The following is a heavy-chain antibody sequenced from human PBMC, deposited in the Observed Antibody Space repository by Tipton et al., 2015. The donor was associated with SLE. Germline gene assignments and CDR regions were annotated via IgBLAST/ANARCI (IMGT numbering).Heavy chain of an antibody. V-gene: IGHV3-15*01. CDR3: TTVFAVVASDL. CDR2: IKSKTDGGTT. D-gene: IGHD2-15*01. Sequence: SLRLSCAASGFTFSNAWMGWVRQAPGKGLEWVGRIKSKTDGGTTDYAAPVKGRFTISRDDSKNTLYPQMNSLKTEDTAVYYCTTVFAVVASDLWGRGTLVTVSS. CDR1: GFTFSNAW. J-gene: IGHJ2*01.